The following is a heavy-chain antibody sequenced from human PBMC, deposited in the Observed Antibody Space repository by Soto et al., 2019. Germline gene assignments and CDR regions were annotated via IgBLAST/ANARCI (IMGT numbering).Heavy chain of an antibody. CDR2: IYYSGST. D-gene: IGHD5-12*01. CDR1: VGSISSYY. V-gene: IGHV4-59*01. J-gene: IGHJ4*02. Sequence: SETLSLTCTFSVGSISSYYWSCIRHPPGKGLEWIGYIYYSGSTNYNPSLKSRVTISVDTSKNQFSLKLSSVTAADTAVYYCARARDGYNGYFEYWGQGTLVSVSS. CDR3: ARARDGYNGYFEY.